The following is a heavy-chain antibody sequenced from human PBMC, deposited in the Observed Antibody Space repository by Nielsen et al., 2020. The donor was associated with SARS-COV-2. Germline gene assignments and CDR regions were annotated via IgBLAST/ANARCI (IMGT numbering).Heavy chain of an antibody. D-gene: IGHD2-21*01. Sequence: ASVKVSCNASGYTFTSYGISWVRQAPGQGLVWMGWISAYNGNTNYAQKLQGRVTMTTNTSTSTAYMELRSLRSDDTAVYYCARDSGGAPKHDYWGQGTLVTVSS. CDR3: ARDSGGAPKHDY. J-gene: IGHJ4*02. CDR2: ISAYNGNT. V-gene: IGHV1-18*04. CDR1: GYTFTSYG.